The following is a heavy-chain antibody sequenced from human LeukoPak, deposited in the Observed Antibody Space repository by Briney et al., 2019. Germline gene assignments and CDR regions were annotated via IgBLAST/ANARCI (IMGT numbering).Heavy chain of an antibody. Sequence: SGPTLVKPSQTLSLTCTVSGGSISSGSYYWSWIRQPPGKVLEWIRRIYTSGSTNYNPSLKSRVTISVDTSKNQFSLKLSSVTAADTAVYYCARASREQWLARGYFQHWGQGTLVTVSS. CDR2: IYTSGST. D-gene: IGHD6-19*01. V-gene: IGHV4-61*02. CDR3: ARASREQWLARGYFQH. CDR1: GGSISSGSYY. J-gene: IGHJ1*01.